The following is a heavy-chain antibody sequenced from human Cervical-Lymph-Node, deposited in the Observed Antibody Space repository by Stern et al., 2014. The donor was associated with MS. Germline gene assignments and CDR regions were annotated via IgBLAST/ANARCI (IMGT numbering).Heavy chain of an antibody. CDR1: GGSISSSSYY. Sequence: QVQLQESGPGLVKPSETLSLTCTVSGGSISSSSYYWAWIRQPPGKGLEWIGSISYGGTTFYNPSLKSRMTISVATYTDHLSLNLNSVTAADTAVFYCARQETYNGSGRRPSFFDYWGQGTLVTVSS. J-gene: IGHJ4*02. D-gene: IGHD3-10*01. CDR2: ISYGGTT. V-gene: IGHV4-39*01. CDR3: ARQETYNGSGRRPSFFDY.